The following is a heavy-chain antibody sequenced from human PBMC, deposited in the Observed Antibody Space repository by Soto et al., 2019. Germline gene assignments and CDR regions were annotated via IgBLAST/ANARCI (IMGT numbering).Heavy chain of an antibody. CDR2: ISGSGGST. J-gene: IGHJ4*02. D-gene: IGHD6-13*01. CDR3: AKESNPSSWDLDY. Sequence: EVQLLESGGGLVQPGGSLRLSCAASGFTFSSYAMSWVRQAPGKGLEWVSAISGSGGSTYYADSVKGRFTISRENSKNPLFLQMNSLSAEDTAVYYCAKESNPSSWDLDYWGQGTLVTVSS. V-gene: IGHV3-23*01. CDR1: GFTFSSYA.